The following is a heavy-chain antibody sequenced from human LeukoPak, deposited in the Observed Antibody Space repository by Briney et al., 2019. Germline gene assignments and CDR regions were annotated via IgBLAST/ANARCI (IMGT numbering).Heavy chain of an antibody. CDR2: INPSGGST. D-gene: IGHD3-22*01. J-gene: IGHJ1*01. V-gene: IGHV1-46*01. CDR1: GYTFTRYY. Sequence: ASVKVSSASSGYTFTRYYMHRVRQAPGQGLEWMGIINPSGGSTSYAQKFQGRVTMTRDTSTSTVYMELSSLRSEDTAVYYCARELNTYYYDSSGDSPESFQHSGHGTLVTVPS. CDR3: ARELNTYYYDSSGDSPESFQH.